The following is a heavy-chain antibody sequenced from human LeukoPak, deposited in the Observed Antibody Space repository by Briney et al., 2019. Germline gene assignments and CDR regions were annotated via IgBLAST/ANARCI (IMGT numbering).Heavy chain of an antibody. Sequence: GGSLRLSCAASGFTFSSYSMNWVRQAPGKGLEWVSAISISGSTFYADSVKGRFTISRDNSKDTLYLQMNTLRAEDTAVYHCAKTGNYWGFDSWGQGTLVTVSS. CDR3: AKTGNYWGFDS. D-gene: IGHD1-7*01. CDR1: GFTFSSYS. V-gene: IGHV3-23*01. J-gene: IGHJ4*02. CDR2: ISISGST.